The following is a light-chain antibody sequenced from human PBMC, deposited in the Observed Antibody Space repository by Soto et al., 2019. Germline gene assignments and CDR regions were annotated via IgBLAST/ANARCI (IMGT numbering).Light chain of an antibody. Sequence: SVLTQHASVYGSPGQSVTISCTGTSSDVGGYNYVSWYQQHPGKAPKLMIYEVSNRPSGVSNRSSGYKSGNTASLTISGLQAEDEADYYCSSYTSSSTYVFGTGTKVTV. CDR1: SSDVGGYNY. V-gene: IGLV2-14*01. CDR2: EVS. CDR3: SSYTSSSTYV. J-gene: IGLJ1*01.